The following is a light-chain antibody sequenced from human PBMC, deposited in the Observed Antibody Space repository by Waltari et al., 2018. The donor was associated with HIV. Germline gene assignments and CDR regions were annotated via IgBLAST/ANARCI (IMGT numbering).Light chain of an antibody. CDR3: CSYAGSSTYV. J-gene: IGLJ1*01. CDR2: EVS. V-gene: IGLV2-23*02. CDR1: SIDVGSYNL. Sequence: QSALTQPASVSGSPGQSITIPCTGTSIDVGSYNLSSWYQQHPGKAPKLMIYEVSKRPSGVSNRFSGSKSGNTASLTISGLQAEDEADYYCCSYAGSSTYVFGTGTKVTVL.